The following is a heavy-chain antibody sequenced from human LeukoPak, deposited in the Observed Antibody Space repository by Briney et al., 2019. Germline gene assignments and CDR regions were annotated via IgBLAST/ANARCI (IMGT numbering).Heavy chain of an antibody. Sequence: PGGSLRLSCAASGFTFSSYSMNWVRQAPGKGLEWVSSISSSSSYIYYADSVKGRFTISRDNVKNSLYLQMNSLRAEDTAVYYCARERGYSYGYSDYWGQGTLVTVSS. J-gene: IGHJ4*02. CDR1: GFTFSSYS. CDR3: ARERGYSYGYSDY. V-gene: IGHV3-21*01. CDR2: ISSSSSYI. D-gene: IGHD5-18*01.